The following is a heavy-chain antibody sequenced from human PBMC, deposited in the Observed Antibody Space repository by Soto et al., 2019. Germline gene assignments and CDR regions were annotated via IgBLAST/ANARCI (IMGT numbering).Heavy chain of an antibody. CDR1: GYTFTSYD. V-gene: IGHV1-8*01. CDR2: MNPNSGNT. CDR3: ARGPGYCSSTSCLRSYYYYYYMDG. D-gene: IGHD2-2*01. J-gene: IGHJ6*03. Sequence: ASVKVSCKASGYTFTSYDINWVRQATGQGLEWMGWMNPNSGNTGYAQKFQGRVTMTRNTSISTAYMELSSLRSEDTAVYYCARGPGYCSSTSCLRSYYYYYYMDGWGKGTTVTVSS.